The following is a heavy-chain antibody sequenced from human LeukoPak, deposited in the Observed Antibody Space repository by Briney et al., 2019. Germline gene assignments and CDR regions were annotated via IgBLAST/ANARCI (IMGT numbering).Heavy chain of an antibody. CDR3: ARDPGYCSGGTCYPYFDY. Sequence: PGGSLRLSCAASGFTFSSYTMNWVRQAPGRGLEWVSSISRTTSYIYYADSVKGRFTTSRDNAKNSLYLQMNSLRAEDTAVYYCARDPGYCSGGTCYPYFDYWGQGTLVTVSS. V-gene: IGHV3-21*01. D-gene: IGHD2-15*01. J-gene: IGHJ4*02. CDR1: GFTFSSYT. CDR2: ISRTTSYI.